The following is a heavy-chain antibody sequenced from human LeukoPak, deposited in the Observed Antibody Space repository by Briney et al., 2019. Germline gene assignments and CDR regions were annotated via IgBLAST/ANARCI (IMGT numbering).Heavy chain of an antibody. CDR3: ARGLGTPGGFDY. J-gene: IGHJ4*02. V-gene: IGHV4-34*01. CDR1: GGSFSGYY. D-gene: IGHD3-10*01. CDR2: INHSGST. Sequence: PSETLSLTCAVDGGSFSGYYWSWIRQPPGKGLEWIGEINHSGSTNYNPSLKSRVTISVDTSKNQFSLKLSSVTAADTAVYYCARGLGTPGGFDYWGQGTLVTVSS.